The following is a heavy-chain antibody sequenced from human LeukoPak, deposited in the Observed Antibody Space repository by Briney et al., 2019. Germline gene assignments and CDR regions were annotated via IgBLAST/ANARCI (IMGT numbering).Heavy chain of an antibody. CDR3: ARGSSRITIFGVVLRKKGNWFDP. J-gene: IGHJ5*02. V-gene: IGHV1-8*01. CDR1: GYTFTSYD. Sequence: ASVKVSCKASGYTFTSYDINWVRQATGQGLEWMGWMNPNSGNTGYAQKLQGRVTMTTDTSTSTAYMELRSLRSDDTAVYYCARGSSRITIFGVVLRKKGNWFDPWGQGTLVTVSS. D-gene: IGHD3-3*01. CDR2: MNPNSGNT.